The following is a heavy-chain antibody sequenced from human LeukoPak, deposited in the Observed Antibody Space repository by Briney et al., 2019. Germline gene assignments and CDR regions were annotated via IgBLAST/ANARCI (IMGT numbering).Heavy chain of an antibody. J-gene: IGHJ4*02. CDR2: INSYNGNT. Sequence: GASVTVSFKSSGYTFTSYGISWVRQAPGQGLEWMGWINSYNGNTIYAAELAGRVTMTTDTSTSTAYMEPRSRRSDDTAVYYCARGVWGYDDSSGYYEVPNDYWGQGTLVTVSS. CDR1: GYTFTSYG. CDR3: ARGVWGYDDSSGYYEVPNDY. D-gene: IGHD3-22*01. V-gene: IGHV1-18*01.